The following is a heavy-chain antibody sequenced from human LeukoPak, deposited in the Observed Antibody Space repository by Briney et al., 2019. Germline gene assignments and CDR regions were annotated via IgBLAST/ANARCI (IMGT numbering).Heavy chain of an antibody. CDR1: GGSFSGYY. D-gene: IGHD5-12*01. Sequence: PSETLSLTCAVYGGSFSGYYWSWIRQPPGKGLEWIGEINHSGSTNYNPSLKNRVTISVDTSKNQFSLKLSSVTAADTAVYYCARAWLHFDHWRQATMPTVSS. V-gene: IGHV4-34*01. CDR2: INHSGST. CDR3: ARAWLHFDH. J-gene: IGHJ4*02.